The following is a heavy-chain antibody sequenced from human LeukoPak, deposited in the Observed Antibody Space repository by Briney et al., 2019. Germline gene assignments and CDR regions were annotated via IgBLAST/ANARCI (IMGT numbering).Heavy chain of an antibody. V-gene: IGHV4-31*03. CDR3: AISPNSGYYY. J-gene: IGHJ4*02. Sequence: SETLSLTCTVTGASISSGGYYWTWSRQHPGKGPEWLGYIYNSGSTDYNPSLKSRLTISLYASKNQFSLKVKSVTAADTAVYYCAISPNSGYYYWGQGTLVTVSS. CDR2: IYNSGST. D-gene: IGHD3-22*01. CDR1: GASISSGGYY.